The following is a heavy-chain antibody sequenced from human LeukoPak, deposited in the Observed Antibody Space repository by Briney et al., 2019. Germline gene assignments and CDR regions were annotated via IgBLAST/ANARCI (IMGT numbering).Heavy chain of an antibody. D-gene: IGHD1-26*01. Sequence: GGSLRLSCAASGFSASYYYMNWVRQAPGKGLEWVSGISANGGSTYCADSVKGRFTISRDISKNTVFLQMNSLRAEVTGIYYCARDYVSGTYTYYFDCWGQGTLVTVSS. V-gene: IGHV3-23*01. J-gene: IGHJ4*02. CDR3: ARDYVSGTYTYYFDC. CDR1: GFSASYYY. CDR2: ISANGGST.